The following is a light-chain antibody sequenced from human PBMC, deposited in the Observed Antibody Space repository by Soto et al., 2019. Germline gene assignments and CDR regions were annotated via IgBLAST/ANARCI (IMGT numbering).Light chain of an antibody. Sequence: EIVLTQSPGTLSLSPGERGTLSCRASQRFGSSNLAWYQQKPGQAPRLLIYGASSRATGIPDRFSGSGSGTDFTLTISRLEPEDFAVYYCQQFGSSPRTFGQGTKVEI. J-gene: IGKJ1*01. CDR1: QRFGSSN. V-gene: IGKV3-20*01. CDR2: GAS. CDR3: QQFGSSPRT.